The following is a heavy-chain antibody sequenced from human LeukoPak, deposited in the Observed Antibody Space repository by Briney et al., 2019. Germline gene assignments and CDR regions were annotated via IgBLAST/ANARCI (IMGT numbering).Heavy chain of an antibody. CDR2: IGYDGRNK. Sequence: GSLRLSCAASGFTFSSYGIHWVRQAPGKGLEWVTFIGYDGRNKYYADSVKGRFTISRDNSKNTLYLQMNSLRAEDTAVYYCAREGGKQDAFDIWGQGTMVTVSS. D-gene: IGHD6-13*01. J-gene: IGHJ3*02. CDR3: AREGGKQDAFDI. CDR1: GFTFSSYG. V-gene: IGHV3-30*02.